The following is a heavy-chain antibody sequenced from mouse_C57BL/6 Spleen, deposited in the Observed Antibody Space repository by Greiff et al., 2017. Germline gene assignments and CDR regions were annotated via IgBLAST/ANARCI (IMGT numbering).Heavy chain of an antibody. J-gene: IGHJ4*01. V-gene: IGHV1-74*01. CDR1: GYTFTSYW. CDR3: AIDYSNYDYAMDY. CDR2: LHPSDSDT. D-gene: IGHD2-5*01. Sequence: QVQLQHPGAELLKPGASVKVSCKASGYTFTSYWMHWLKRRPGQGLEWIGRLHPSDSDTNFHQKFKGKATLTVAKSSSTAFMQLRSRTTEDATVYYCAIDYSNYDYAMDYWGQGTSGTGSS.